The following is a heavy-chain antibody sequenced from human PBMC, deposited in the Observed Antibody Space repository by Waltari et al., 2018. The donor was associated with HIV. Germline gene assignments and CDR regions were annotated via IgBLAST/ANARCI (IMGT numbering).Heavy chain of an antibody. J-gene: IGHJ6*01. CDR3: ARDSAPGLAVDDDDGEFFYYGLDV. V-gene: IGHV4-34*01. CDR1: GGSLTRYY. D-gene: IGHD6-19*01. Sequence: QVHLEQWGTGLLRPSETLSLTCAVYGGSLTRYYSSRIRQSPGRGLEWIGEVNHVGRTNYSPSLKGRVTVSVDTSKNQFSLTMRSVTAADTAVYYCARDSAPGLAVDDDDGEFFYYGLDVWGQGTTVTVSS. CDR2: VNHVGRT.